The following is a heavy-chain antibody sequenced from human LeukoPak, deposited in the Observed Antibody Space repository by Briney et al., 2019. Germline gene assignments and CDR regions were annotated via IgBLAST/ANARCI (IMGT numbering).Heavy chain of an antibody. CDR2: IYYSGST. D-gene: IGHD4-11*01. V-gene: IGHV4-30-4*01. CDR3: ASAVTVTTFGY. CDR1: GGSISSGDYY. J-gene: IGHJ4*02. Sequence: SETLSLTCTVSGGSISSGDYYWSWIRQPPGKGLEWIGYIYYSGSTYYNPSLKSRVTISVDTSKNQFSLKLSSVTAADTAVFYCASAVTVTTFGYWGQGTLVTVSS.